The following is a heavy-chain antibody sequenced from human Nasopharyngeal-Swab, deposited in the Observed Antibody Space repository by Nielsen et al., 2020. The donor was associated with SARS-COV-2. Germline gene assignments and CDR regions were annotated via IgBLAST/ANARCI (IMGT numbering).Heavy chain of an antibody. Sequence: WILQPPGKGLEWIGSIYYSGSTYYNPSLKSRVTISVDTSKNQFSLKLSSVTAADTAVYYCARRPNCSSTSCSYYYYYMDVWGKGTTVTVPS. V-gene: IGHV4-39*01. D-gene: IGHD2-2*01. CDR3: ARRPNCSSTSCSYYYYYMDV. CDR2: IYYSGST. J-gene: IGHJ6*03.